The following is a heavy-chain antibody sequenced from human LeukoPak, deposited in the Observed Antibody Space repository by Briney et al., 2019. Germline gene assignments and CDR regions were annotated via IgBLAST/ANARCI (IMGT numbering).Heavy chain of an antibody. V-gene: IGHV3-53*01. J-gene: IGHJ4*02. D-gene: IGHD1-26*01. CDR2: LYSAGST. Sequence: GGSLRLSCAASGFTLSTHWMSWVRQAPGKGLEWVSVLYSAGSTFYVDSVKGRFTISRDNSKNMLFLQMNSLRVEDTAIYYCAGSPWDGIRGVGLDYLDYWGRGTLVTVSS. CDR3: AGSPWDGIRGVGLDYLDY. CDR1: GFTLSTHW.